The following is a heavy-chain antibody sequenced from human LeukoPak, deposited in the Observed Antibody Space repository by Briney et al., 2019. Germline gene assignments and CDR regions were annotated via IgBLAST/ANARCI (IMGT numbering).Heavy chain of an antibody. CDR1: GYTFTNYG. CDR2: ISAYNGDT. D-gene: IGHD3-10*01. V-gene: IGHV1-18*01. J-gene: IGHJ4*02. Sequence: ASVTVSCKASGYTFTNYGISWVRQAPGQGLEWMGWISAYNGDTNYAQEFQGRVTMTTDTSTSTAYMELRNLRSDDTAVYFCARGGSGSSFTDYWGQGTLVTVSS. CDR3: ARGGSGSSFTDY.